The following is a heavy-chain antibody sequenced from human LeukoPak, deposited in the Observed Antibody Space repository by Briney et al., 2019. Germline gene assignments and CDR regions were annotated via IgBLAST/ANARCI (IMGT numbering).Heavy chain of an antibody. CDR1: GGTFSSYA. J-gene: IGHJ4*02. Sequence: ASVKVSCKASGGTFSSYAISWVRQAPGQGLEWMGGIIPIFGTANYAQKFQGRVTITADKSTSTAYMELSSLRSEGTAVYYCALGGAARPFDYWGQGTLVTVSS. CDR2: IIPIFGTA. V-gene: IGHV1-69*06. CDR3: ALGGAARPFDY. D-gene: IGHD6-6*01.